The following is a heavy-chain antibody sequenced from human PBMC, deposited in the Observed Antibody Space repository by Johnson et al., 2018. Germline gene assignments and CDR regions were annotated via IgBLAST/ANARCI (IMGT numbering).Heavy chain of an antibody. V-gene: IGHV1-69*02. CDR3: ASLPEYDFWKHDAFDI. CDR2: IIPILGIA. D-gene: IGHD3-3*01. Sequence: QVQLVQSGAEVKKPGSSVKVSCKASGGTFSSYTISWVRQAPGQGLEWMGRIIPILGIANYAQKFQGRVTITADKSTSTAYMVLSSLISEDTAVYYRASLPEYDFWKHDAFDIWGQGTMFTVSS. CDR1: GGTFSSYT. J-gene: IGHJ3*02.